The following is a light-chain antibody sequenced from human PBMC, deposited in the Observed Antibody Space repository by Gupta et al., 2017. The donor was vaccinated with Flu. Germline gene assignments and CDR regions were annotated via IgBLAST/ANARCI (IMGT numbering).Light chain of an antibody. Sequence: QSALTQPASVSGSPGQSITISCTGTSIDVGGYNYASWYQQHPGKAPKLMIYEVSNRPSGVSNRFSGSKSGNTASLTISGLQAEDEADYYCSSYTSSSTLVFGTGTKVTVL. CDR3: SSYTSSSTLV. CDR2: EVS. CDR1: SIDVGGYNY. V-gene: IGLV2-14*01. J-gene: IGLJ1*01.